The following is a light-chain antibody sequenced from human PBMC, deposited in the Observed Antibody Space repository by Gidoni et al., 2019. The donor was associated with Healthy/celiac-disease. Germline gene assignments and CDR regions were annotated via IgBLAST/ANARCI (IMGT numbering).Light chain of an antibody. J-gene: IGKJ2*01. CDR3: MQALQTPYT. CDR2: LGS. Sequence: IVMTQSPLSLPVTPGEPASSPCRSSQSLLHSNGYNYLDWYLQKPVQSPQPLIYLGSNRASGVPDRFCGSGSGTDFTLKISRVEAEDVGVYYCMQALQTPYTFGQGTKLEIK. CDR1: QSLLHSNGYNY. V-gene: IGKV2-28*01.